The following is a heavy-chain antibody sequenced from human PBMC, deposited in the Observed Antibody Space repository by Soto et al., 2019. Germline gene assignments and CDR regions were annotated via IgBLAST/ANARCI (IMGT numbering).Heavy chain of an antibody. D-gene: IGHD6-13*01. CDR2: IYWDDDK. CDR1: GFSLSTSGVG. J-gene: IGHJ4*02. Sequence: QITLKESGPTLVKPTQTLTLTCTFSGFSLSTSGVGVGWIRQPPGKALEWLALIYWDDDKRYSPSLKSRLTIXXDXSXXQVVLTITNMDPVDTATYYCAHSRRYSSSWQTFDYWGQGTLVTVSS. V-gene: IGHV2-5*02. CDR3: AHSRRYSSSWQTFDY.